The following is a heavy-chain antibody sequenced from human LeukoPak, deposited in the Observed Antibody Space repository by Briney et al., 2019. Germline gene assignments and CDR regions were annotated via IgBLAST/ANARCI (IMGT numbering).Heavy chain of an antibody. CDR1: GFTFSRYW. CDR3: TRCFTANYFDY. Sequence: QPGGSLRLSCAASGFTFSRYWMHWVRQAPGKGLEWVGFIRSKAYGGTTEYAASVKGRFTISRDDSKSIAYLQMNSLKTEDTAVYYCTRCFTANYFDYWGQGTLVTVSS. CDR2: IRSKAYGGTT. V-gene: IGHV3-49*04. J-gene: IGHJ4*02. D-gene: IGHD2-21*02.